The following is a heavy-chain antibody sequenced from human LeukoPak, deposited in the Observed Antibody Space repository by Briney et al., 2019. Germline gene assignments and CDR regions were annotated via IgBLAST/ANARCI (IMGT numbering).Heavy chain of an antibody. Sequence: GGSLRLSCAASGFTFSSYSMNWVRQAPGKGLEWASSISSSSSYIYYADSVKGRFTISRDNAKNSLYLQMNSLRAEDTALYYCARGCSRAACPYYFDYWGQGTLVTVSS. CDR1: GFTFSSYS. J-gene: IGHJ4*02. D-gene: IGHD2-15*01. V-gene: IGHV3-21*01. CDR3: ARGCSRAACPYYFDY. CDR2: ISSSSSYI.